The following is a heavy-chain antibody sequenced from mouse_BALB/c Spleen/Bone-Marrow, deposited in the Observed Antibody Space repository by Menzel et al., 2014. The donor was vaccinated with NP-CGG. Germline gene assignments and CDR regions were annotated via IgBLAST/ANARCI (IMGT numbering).Heavy chain of an antibody. V-gene: IGHV1-9*01. CDR1: GYTFSSYW. D-gene: IGHD2-4*01. CDR3: ARVITTTGRSWFAY. CDR2: ILPGSGST. J-gene: IGHJ3*01. Sequence: QQSGAELMKPGASVKISCKATGYTFSSYWIEWVKQRPGHGLEWIGGILPGSGSTNYNEKFKGKATFTADTSSNTAYMQLSSLTSEDSAVYYCARVITTTGRSWFAYRGQGTLVTASA.